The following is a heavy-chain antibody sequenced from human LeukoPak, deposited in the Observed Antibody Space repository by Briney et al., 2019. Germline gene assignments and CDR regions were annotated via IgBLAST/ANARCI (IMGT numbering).Heavy chain of an antibody. CDR2: IKPNSGGT. CDR3: ARGPTTVTRSWFDP. V-gene: IGHV1-2*02. CDR1: GYTFTGYY. D-gene: IGHD4-17*01. Sequence: ASVKVSCKASGYTFTGYYMHWVRQAPGQGLEWMGWIKPNSGGTNYAQKFQGRVTMTRDTSISTAYMELSRLRSDDTAVYYCARGPTTVTRSWFDPWGQGTLVTVSS. J-gene: IGHJ5*02.